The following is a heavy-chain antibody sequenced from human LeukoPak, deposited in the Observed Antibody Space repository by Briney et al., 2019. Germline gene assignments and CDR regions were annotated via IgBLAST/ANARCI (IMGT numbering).Heavy chain of an antibody. V-gene: IGHV4-39*01. CDR2: IYYSGST. CDR3: VRVAYYFDY. Sequence: SEALSLTCNVSGGSISSSSYYWGRIRQPPGKGLEWIGSIYYSGSTYYNPSLKSRITISVDTSKNQFSLKLSSVTAADTAVYYCVRVAYYFDYWGQGTLVTVSS. CDR1: GGSISSSSYY. J-gene: IGHJ4*02.